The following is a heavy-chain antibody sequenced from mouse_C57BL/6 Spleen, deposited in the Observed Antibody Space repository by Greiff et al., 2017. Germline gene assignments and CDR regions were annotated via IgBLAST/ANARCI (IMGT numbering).Heavy chain of an antibody. J-gene: IGHJ1*03. Sequence: QVQLKQPGAELVKPGASVKMSCKASGYTFTSYWITWVKQRPGQGLEWIGDIYPGSGSTNYNEKFKSKATLTVDTSSSTAYMQLSSLTSEDSAVYYCAREDHYYGSSPYWYFDVWGTGTTVTVSS. CDR3: AREDHYYGSSPYWYFDV. CDR1: GYTFTSYW. CDR2: IYPGSGST. V-gene: IGHV1-55*01. D-gene: IGHD1-1*01.